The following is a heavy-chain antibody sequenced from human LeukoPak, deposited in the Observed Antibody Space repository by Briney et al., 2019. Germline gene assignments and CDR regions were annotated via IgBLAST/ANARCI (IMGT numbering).Heavy chain of an antibody. CDR3: ASVGGSRGYCSSTSCYRGADFDY. J-gene: IGHJ4*02. CDR1: GGSISGYY. V-gene: IGHV4-59*12. D-gene: IGHD2-2*02. Sequence: SETLSLTCTVSGGSISGYYWSWIRQPPGKGLEWIGYIYHSGSTYYNPSLKSRVTISVDRSKNQFSLKLSSVTAADTAVYYCASVGGSRGYCSSTSCYRGADFDYWGQGTLVTVSS. CDR2: IYHSGST.